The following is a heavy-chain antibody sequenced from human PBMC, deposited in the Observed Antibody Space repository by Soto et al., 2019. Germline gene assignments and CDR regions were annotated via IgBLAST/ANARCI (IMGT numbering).Heavy chain of an antibody. CDR3: ARSFYP. CDR1: DGSISHYH. CDR2: IFYNGRT. V-gene: IGHV4-59*01. Sequence: QLQLQESGPGLVKPSETLSLTCTVSDGSISHYHWNWIRQAPGKGMEWIGYIFYNGRTHYNPALTSRVTISLDMSKHPLSLTLTSVTAAGTAVYYCARSFYPWGQRTLVTVSS. J-gene: IGHJ5*02.